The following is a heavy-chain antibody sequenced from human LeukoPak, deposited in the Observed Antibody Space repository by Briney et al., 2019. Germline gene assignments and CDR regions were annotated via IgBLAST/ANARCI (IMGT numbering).Heavy chain of an antibody. V-gene: IGHV2-5*02. CDR3: AHRWQQLVLGWFDP. Sequence: ESGPTLVKPTQTLTLTCTFSGFSLSTSGVGVGWIRQPPGKALEWLALIYWDDDKRYSPSLKSRLTITKDTSKNQVVLTMTNMDPVDTATYYCAHRWQQLVLGWFDPWGQGTLVTVSS. D-gene: IGHD6-13*01. CDR2: IYWDDDK. CDR1: GFSLSTSGVG. J-gene: IGHJ5*02.